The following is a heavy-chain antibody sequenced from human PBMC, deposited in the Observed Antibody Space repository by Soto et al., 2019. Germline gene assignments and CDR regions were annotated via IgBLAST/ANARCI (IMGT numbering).Heavy chain of an antibody. V-gene: IGHV3-66*01. CDR2: MYSGGST. CDR3: ARDSSLHQPLFYGMDV. D-gene: IGHD2-2*01. J-gene: IGHJ6*02. Sequence: EVQLVESGGGLVQPGGSLRLSCAASGLTVSSNYMSWVRQAPGKGLEWVSVMYSGGSTYYADSVKGRFIISRDNYKTTLYLQMESLRVEDTAVYYCARDSSLHQPLFYGMDVWGQGTTVTVSS. CDR1: GLTVSSNY.